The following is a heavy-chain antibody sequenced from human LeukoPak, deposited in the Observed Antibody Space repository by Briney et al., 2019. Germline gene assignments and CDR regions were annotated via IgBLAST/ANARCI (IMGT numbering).Heavy chain of an antibody. CDR3: ATEVTD. J-gene: IGHJ4*02. CDR1: GYTFSVYY. V-gene: IGHV1-2*02. Sequence: ASVKVSCTASGYTFSVYYMHWVRQAPGQGLEWMGWINPNSGGTKYAQKFQGRVTMTRDTSISTAYMELSRLRSDDTAVYYCATEVTDWGQGTLVTVSS. D-gene: IGHD5-18*01. CDR2: INPNSGGT.